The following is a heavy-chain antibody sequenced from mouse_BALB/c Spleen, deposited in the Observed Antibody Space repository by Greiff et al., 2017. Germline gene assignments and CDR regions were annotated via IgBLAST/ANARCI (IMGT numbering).Heavy chain of an antibody. V-gene: IGHV7-3*02. D-gene: IGHD2-14*01. CDR1: GFTFTDYY. Sequence: EVQGVESGGGLVQPGGSLRLSCATSGFTFTDYYMSWVRQPPGKALEWLGFIRNKANGYTTEYSASVKGRFTISRDNSQSILYLQMNTLRAEDSATYYCARGGPYRYDREYAMDYGGQGTSVTVSS. CDR3: ARGGPYRYDREYAMDY. J-gene: IGHJ4*01. CDR2: IRNKANGYTT.